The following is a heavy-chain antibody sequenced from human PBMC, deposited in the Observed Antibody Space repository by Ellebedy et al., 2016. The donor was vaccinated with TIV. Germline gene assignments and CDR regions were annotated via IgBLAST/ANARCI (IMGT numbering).Heavy chain of an antibody. CDR2: INHSGST. J-gene: IGHJ4*02. CDR3: ARGIIAAAGWGFDY. Sequence: MPSETLSLTCAVSGGSFSGYYWSWIRQPPGKGLEWIGEINHSGSTNYNPSLKSRVTISVDTSKNQFSLKLSSVTAADTAVYYCARGIIAAAGWGFDYWGQGTLVTVSS. V-gene: IGHV4-34*01. D-gene: IGHD6-13*01. CDR1: GGSFSGYY.